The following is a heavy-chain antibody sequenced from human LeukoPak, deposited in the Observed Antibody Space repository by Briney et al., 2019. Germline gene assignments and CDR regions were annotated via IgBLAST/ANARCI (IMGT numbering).Heavy chain of an antibody. D-gene: IGHD2-15*01. CDR2: IIPIFGTA. Sequence: VASVNVSCKASGGTFSSYAISWGRQAPGQGREWMGGIIPIFGTANYAQKFQGRVTITADESTSTAYMELSSLRSEDTAVYYCATSPEAYCSGGSCYSFVYYYYMDVWGKGTTVTVSS. J-gene: IGHJ6*03. CDR3: ATSPEAYCSGGSCYSFVYYYYMDV. CDR1: GGTFSSYA. V-gene: IGHV1-69*01.